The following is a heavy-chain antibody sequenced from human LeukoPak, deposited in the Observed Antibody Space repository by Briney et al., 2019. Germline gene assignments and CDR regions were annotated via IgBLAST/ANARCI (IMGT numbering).Heavy chain of an antibody. J-gene: IGHJ6*03. V-gene: IGHV3-23*01. CDR1: GFTFSSYA. Sequence: GGSLRLSCAASGFTFSSYAMSWVRQAPGQGLEWVSTMSTNGVATYYADSVKGRFTISRDNSKNTLYLQMNSLRADDTAVYYCAKSLRGTRSYYYYMDVWGKGTTVTVSS. CDR2: MSTNGVAT. D-gene: IGHD3-16*01. CDR3: AKSLRGTRSYYYYMDV.